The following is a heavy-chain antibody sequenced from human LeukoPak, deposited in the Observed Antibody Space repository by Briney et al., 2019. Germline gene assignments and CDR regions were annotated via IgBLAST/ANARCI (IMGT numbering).Heavy chain of an antibody. V-gene: IGHV3-21*01. Sequence: KAGGSLRLSCAASGFTFSTYNMHWVRQAPGKGLEWVSSIDAGTGNMYFADSVKGRFTISRDNAKNSLSLQMNSLRAEDTAVYYCAREFCGGGGYHGFNYWGQGTLVTVSS. CDR1: GFTFSTYN. CDR2: IDAGTGNM. D-gene: IGHD2-21*01. CDR3: AREFCGGGGYHGFNY. J-gene: IGHJ4*02.